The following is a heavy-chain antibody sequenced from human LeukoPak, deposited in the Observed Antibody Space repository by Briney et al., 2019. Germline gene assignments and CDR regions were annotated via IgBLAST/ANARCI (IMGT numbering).Heavy chain of an antibody. CDR2: ISTYNGNT. CDR3: ARDVGITVADSFDP. D-gene: IGHD6-13*01. Sequence: ASVKVSCKASGYTFTSHGISWVRQAPGQGLEWMGWISTYNGNTNYAQKLQGRVSMTTDTSTSTVYMEVRGLRSDDTAMYYCARDVGITVADSFDPWGQGTLVTVSS. V-gene: IGHV1-18*01. J-gene: IGHJ5*02. CDR1: GYTFTSHG.